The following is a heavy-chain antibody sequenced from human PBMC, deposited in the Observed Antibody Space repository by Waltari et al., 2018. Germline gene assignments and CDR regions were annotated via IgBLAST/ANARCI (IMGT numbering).Heavy chain of an antibody. CDR1: GGSVTSYF. Sequence: VQLQESGPGLVKPSETLSLTCTVSGGSVTSYFWSWVRQPAGKGLEWVGRISTSGSANYRPSLASRVTMSVDRSENQVSLNLHSVTAADTAIYYCARETGTGYYPNYFDYWGQGTPVTVSS. D-gene: IGHD1-26*01. J-gene: IGHJ4*02. CDR3: ARETGTGYYPNYFDY. CDR2: ISTSGSA. V-gene: IGHV4-4*07.